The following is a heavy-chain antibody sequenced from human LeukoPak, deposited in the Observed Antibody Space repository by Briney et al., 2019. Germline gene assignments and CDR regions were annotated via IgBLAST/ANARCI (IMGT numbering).Heavy chain of an antibody. Sequence: SETLSLTCTVSGGSVSSGSYYWSWIRQPPGKGLEWIGYIYYSGSTNYNPSLKSRVTISVDTSKNQFSLKLSSVTAADTAVYYCAREASSGWSLFDYWGQGTLVTVSS. CDR3: AREASSGWSLFDY. CDR2: IYYSGST. D-gene: IGHD6-19*01. CDR1: GGSVSSGSYY. V-gene: IGHV4-61*01. J-gene: IGHJ4*02.